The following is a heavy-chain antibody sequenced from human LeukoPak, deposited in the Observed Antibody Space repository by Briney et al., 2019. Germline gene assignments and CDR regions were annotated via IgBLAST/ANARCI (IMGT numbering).Heavy chain of an antibody. Sequence: SVKVSCKASGGTFSSYAISWVRQAPGQGLEWMGGIIPIFGTANYAQKFQGRVTITTDESTSTAYMELSSPRSEDTAVYYCAREGGIAALNWFDPWGQGTLVTVSS. J-gene: IGHJ5*02. CDR1: GGTFSSYA. CDR3: AREGGIAALNWFDP. V-gene: IGHV1-69*05. D-gene: IGHD6-13*01. CDR2: IIPIFGTA.